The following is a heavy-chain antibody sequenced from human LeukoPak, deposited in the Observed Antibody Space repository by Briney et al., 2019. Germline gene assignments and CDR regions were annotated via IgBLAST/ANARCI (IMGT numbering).Heavy chain of an antibody. Sequence: PGGSLRLSCAASGFTVSSNYMSWVRLAPGKGLEWVSVIYSGGSTYYADSVKGRFAISRDKSKNTLYLQMNSLRAEDTAVYYCARRKSTGWSIDYWGQGTLVTVSS. J-gene: IGHJ4*02. CDR1: GFTVSSNY. CDR3: ARRKSTGWSIDY. CDR2: IYSGGST. V-gene: IGHV3-66*02. D-gene: IGHD6-19*01.